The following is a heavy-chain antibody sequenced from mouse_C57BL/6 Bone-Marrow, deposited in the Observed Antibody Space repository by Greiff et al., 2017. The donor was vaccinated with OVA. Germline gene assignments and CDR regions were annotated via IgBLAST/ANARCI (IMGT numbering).Heavy chain of an antibody. V-gene: IGHV10-1*01. CDR3: VRLKKNYFDY. CDR1: GFSFNTYA. J-gene: IGHJ2*01. Sequence: EVQRVESGGGLVQPKGSLKLSCAASGFSFNTYAMNWVRQAPGKGLEWVARIRSKSNNYATYYADSVKDRFTISRDDSESMLYLQMNNLKTEDTAMYYCVRLKKNYFDYWGQGTTLTVSS. CDR2: IRSKSNNYAT.